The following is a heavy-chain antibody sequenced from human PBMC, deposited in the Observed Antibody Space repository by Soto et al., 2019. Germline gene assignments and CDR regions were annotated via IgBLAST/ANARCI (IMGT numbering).Heavy chain of an antibody. CDR3: ASGPSVCSGYYEWSQQLDV. CDR1: GGTFSSYA. V-gene: IGHV1-69*13. J-gene: IGHJ6*02. CDR2: IIPIFGTA. D-gene: IGHD3-3*01. Sequence: SVKVSCKASGGTFSSYAISWVRQAPGQGLEWMGGIIPIFGTANYAQKFQGRVTITADESTSTAYMELSSLRSEDTAVYYSASGPSVCSGYYEWSQQLDVWGQGTTVTVSS.